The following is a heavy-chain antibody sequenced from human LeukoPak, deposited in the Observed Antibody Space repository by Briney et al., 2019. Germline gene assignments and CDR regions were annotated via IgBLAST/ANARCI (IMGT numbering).Heavy chain of an antibody. Sequence: HPGGSLRLSCAASGFTFSNYWMTWFRQTPGKGLEWVGNIKQDGSEKYYVDSVKGRFTISRDNSRNTLYLQMNSLRAEDTAVYYCASQDGYNLRETYYLDYWGQGTLATVSS. CDR2: IKQDGSEK. CDR1: GFTFSNYW. CDR3: ASQDGYNLRETYYLDY. V-gene: IGHV3-7*01. D-gene: IGHD5-24*01. J-gene: IGHJ4*02.